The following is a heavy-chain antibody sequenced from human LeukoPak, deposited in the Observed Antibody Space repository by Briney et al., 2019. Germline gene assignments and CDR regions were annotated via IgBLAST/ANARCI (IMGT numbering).Heavy chain of an antibody. CDR2: IIPIFGTA. CDR3: AREVERNVRWGSSWYYFDY. CDR1: GGTFSSYA. D-gene: IGHD6-13*01. V-gene: IGHV1-69*05. J-gene: IGHJ4*02. Sequence: SVKVSCKASGGTFSSYAISWVRQAPGQGLEWMGGIIPIFGTANYAQKFQGRVTITTDESTSTAYMELSSLRSEDTAVYYCAREVERNVRWGSSWYYFDYWGQGTLVTVSS.